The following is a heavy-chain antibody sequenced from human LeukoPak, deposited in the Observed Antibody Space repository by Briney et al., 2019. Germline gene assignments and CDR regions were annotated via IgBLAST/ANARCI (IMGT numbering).Heavy chain of an antibody. Sequence: SETLSLTCTVSGGSISSGSYYWSWIRQPAGKGLEWIGRIYTSGSTNYNPSLRSRVTISVDTSKNQFSLNLSSVTAADTAVYYCARSSEGRYYYDSSGFSYYYYYMDVWGKGTTVTISS. CDR3: ARSSEGRYYYDSSGFSYYYYYMDV. J-gene: IGHJ6*03. D-gene: IGHD3-22*01. CDR2: IYTSGST. CDR1: GGSISSGSYY. V-gene: IGHV4-61*02.